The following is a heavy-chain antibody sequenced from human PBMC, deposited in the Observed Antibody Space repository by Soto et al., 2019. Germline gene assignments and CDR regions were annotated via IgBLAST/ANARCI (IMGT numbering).Heavy chain of an antibody. CDR1: GFTFSSYA. V-gene: IGHV3-23*01. D-gene: IGHD5-12*01. J-gene: IGHJ6*02. CDR2: ISGSGGST. CDR3: AKVWGYSGYDWDYYYYYGMDV. Sequence: PGGSLRLSCAASGFTFSSYAMSWVRQAPGKGLEWVSAISGSGGSTYYADSVKGRFTISRDNSKNTLYLQMNSLRAEDTAVYYCAKVWGYSGYDWDYYYYYGMDVWGQGTTVTVSS.